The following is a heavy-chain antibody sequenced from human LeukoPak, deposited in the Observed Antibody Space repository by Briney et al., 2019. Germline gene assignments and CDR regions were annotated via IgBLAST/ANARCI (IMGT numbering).Heavy chain of an antibody. Sequence: GGSLRLSCAASGLTFSNYAMNWVRQAPGKGLEWVALIWYDGSNKYYTDSVKGRLTISRDNSKDTLFLQMNSLRAEDTAVYYCAREGPRGNSQFDYWGQGTLVTVSS. CDR3: AREGPRGNSQFDY. CDR2: IWYDGSNK. V-gene: IGHV3-33*08. D-gene: IGHD2/OR15-2a*01. CDR1: GLTFSNYA. J-gene: IGHJ4*02.